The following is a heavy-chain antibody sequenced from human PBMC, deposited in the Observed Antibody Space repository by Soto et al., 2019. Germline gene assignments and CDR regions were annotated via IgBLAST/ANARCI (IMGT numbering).Heavy chain of an antibody. Sequence: SVKVSCKASGGTFSSYAISWVRQAPGQGLEWMGGIIPIFGTANYAQKFQGRVTITADESTSTAYMELSSLRSEDTAVYYCACSFRYSSGLMAFYICGRRTMVTGSS. J-gene: IGHJ3*02. D-gene: IGHD6-19*01. CDR3: ACSFRYSSGLMAFYI. CDR2: IIPIFGTA. CDR1: GGTFSSYA. V-gene: IGHV1-69*13.